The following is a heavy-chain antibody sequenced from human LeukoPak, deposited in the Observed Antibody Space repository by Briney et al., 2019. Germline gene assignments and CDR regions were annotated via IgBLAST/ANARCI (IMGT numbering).Heavy chain of an antibody. J-gene: IGHJ4*02. CDR2: IWYDGSNK. CDR1: GFTFSSYG. V-gene: IGHV3-33*01. CDR3: ARHYGDYPDY. D-gene: IGHD4-17*01. Sequence: GGSLRLSCAASGFTFSSYGMHRVRQAPGKGLGWVAVIWYDGSNKYYADSVKGRFTISRDNSKNTLYLQMNSLRAEDTAVYYCARHYGDYPDYWGQGTLVTVSS.